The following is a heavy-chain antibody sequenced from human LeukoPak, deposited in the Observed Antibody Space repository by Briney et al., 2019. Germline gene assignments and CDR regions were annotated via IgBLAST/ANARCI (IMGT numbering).Heavy chain of an antibody. Sequence: ASVKVSCKSSGYTFTKSDYIHWVRQAPGQGREWMGIINPSDGTTFYAQKFQGRVTLTRDTSTNTVFMELSSLRSDDTAVFYCARGPTDMDFDYWGQGSLVTVSS. J-gene: IGHJ4*02. CDR3: ARGPTDMDFDY. CDR2: INPSDGTT. V-gene: IGHV1-46*01. CDR1: GYTFTKSDY.